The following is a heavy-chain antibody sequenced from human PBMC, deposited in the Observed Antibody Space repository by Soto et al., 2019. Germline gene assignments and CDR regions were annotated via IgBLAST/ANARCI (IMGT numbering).Heavy chain of an antibody. CDR3: ARQEVVATKDYYYYGMDV. D-gene: IGHD5-12*01. CDR2: IDPSDSYT. Sequence: GESLKISCKGSGYSFTSYWISWVRQLPGKGLEWMGRIDPSDSYTNYSPSFQGHVTISADKSISTAYLQWSSLKASDTAMYYCARQEVVATKDYYYYGMDVWGQGTTVTVSS. J-gene: IGHJ6*02. CDR1: GYSFTSYW. V-gene: IGHV5-10-1*01.